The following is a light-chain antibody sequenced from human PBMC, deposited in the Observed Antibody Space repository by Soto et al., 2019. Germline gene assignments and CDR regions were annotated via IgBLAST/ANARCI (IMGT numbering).Light chain of an antibody. CDR2: GAS. Sequence: EIVLTQSPGTLSLSPGERATLSCGASQSVTSNYLAWYQQKPGQAPRLLIYGASRRATGVPDRFIGSGSGTDFTLTISSLEPEDFAVYYCQQRSNWPPGYTFGQGTKVDIK. CDR1: QSVTSNY. CDR3: QQRSNWPPGYT. V-gene: IGKV3D-20*02. J-gene: IGKJ2*01.